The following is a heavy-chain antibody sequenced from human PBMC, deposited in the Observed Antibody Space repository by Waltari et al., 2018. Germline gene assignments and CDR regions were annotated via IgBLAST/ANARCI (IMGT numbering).Heavy chain of an antibody. V-gene: IGHV4-30-2*01. CDR2: IYHSGST. D-gene: IGHD3-10*01. J-gene: IGHJ6*03. Sequence: QLQLQESGSGLVKPSQPLSLTCAVSGRSISSGGYSWSWIRQPPGKGLEWIGYIYHSGSTYYNPSLKSRVTISVDRSKNQFSLKLSSVTAADTAVYYCASLLNGGSMDVWGKGTTVTISS. CDR3: ASLLNGGSMDV. CDR1: GRSISSGGYS.